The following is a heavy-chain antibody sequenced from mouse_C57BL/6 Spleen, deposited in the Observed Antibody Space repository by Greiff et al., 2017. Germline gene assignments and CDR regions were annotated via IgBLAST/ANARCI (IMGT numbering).Heavy chain of an antibody. CDR1: GYSITSGYY. J-gene: IGHJ2*01. CDR3: ASGDAFDY. Sequence: EVQLQQSGPGLVKPSQSLSLTCSVTGYSITSGYYWNVNRQFPGNKLECMGYISYDGGNKYNPTLKNRITITRDTSKNQFCLRLNYVTAEDTATYYCASGDAFDYWGQGTTLTVSS. V-gene: IGHV3-6*01. CDR2: ISYDGGN.